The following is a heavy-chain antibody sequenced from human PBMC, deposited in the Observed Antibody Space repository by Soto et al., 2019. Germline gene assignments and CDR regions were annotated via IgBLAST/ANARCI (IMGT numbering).Heavy chain of an antibody. D-gene: IGHD1-26*01. CDR1: GFTFSSYA. J-gene: IGHJ4*02. Sequence: GGSLRLSCAASGFTFSSYAMSWVRQAPGKGLEWVSAISGSGGSTYYADSVKGRFTISRDNSKNTLYLQMNSLRAEDTAVEDCAKGETGIVGATTIPLPYWGQGT. CDR2: ISGSGGST. CDR3: AKGETGIVGATTIPLPY. V-gene: IGHV3-23*01.